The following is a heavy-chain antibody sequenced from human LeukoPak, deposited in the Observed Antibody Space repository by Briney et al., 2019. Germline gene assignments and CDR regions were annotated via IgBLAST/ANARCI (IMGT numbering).Heavy chain of an antibody. CDR2: INGNGGST. V-gene: IGHV3-20*04. J-gene: IGHJ6*03. D-gene: IGHD1-26*01. CDR3: ARGKSYHYYYYYMDV. Sequence: GGALRVSCAASVFTFDDYGMSWVRQAPGKGLEWVSGINGNGGSTGYADSVKGRFTISRDNAKNSLYLQMNSLRAEDTALYYCARGKSYHYYYYYMDVWGKGTTVTVSS. CDR1: VFTFDDYG.